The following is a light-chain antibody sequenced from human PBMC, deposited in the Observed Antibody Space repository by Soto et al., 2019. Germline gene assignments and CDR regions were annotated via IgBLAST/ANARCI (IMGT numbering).Light chain of an antibody. CDR1: QSISSSY. CDR3: QQRRSWQVT. Sequence: EIVLTQSPGTLSLSAGXXXXXXXXXSQSISSSYLAWYQQKPGQAPRLLIYDASKRATGIPARFSGSGSGTNFTLTISSLEPEDFAVYYCQQRRSWQVTFGQGTRLEI. V-gene: IGKV3D-20*02. CDR2: DAS. J-gene: IGKJ5*01.